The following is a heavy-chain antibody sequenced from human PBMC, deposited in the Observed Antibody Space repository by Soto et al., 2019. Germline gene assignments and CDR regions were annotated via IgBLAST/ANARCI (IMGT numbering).Heavy chain of an antibody. CDR3: AKGIAARPRYYGMDV. J-gene: IGHJ6*02. CDR1: GFTFDDYA. D-gene: IGHD6-6*01. Sequence: TGGSLRLSCAASGFTFDDYAMHWVRQAPGKGLEWVSGISWNSGSIGYADSVKGRFTISRDNAKNSLYLQMNSLRAEDTALYYCAKGIAARPRYYGMDVWGQGTTVTVSS. CDR2: ISWNSGSI. V-gene: IGHV3-9*01.